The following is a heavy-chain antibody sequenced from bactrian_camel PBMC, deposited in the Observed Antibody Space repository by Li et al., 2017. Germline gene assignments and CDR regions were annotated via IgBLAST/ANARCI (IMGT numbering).Heavy chain of an antibody. J-gene: IGHJ6*01. CDR3: AATTTLGAGVVSLSSGAFRY. CDR2: IATGSGNT. CDR1: RYTYKRNC. D-gene: IGHD3*01. V-gene: IGHV3S1*01. Sequence: HVQLVESGGGSVQAGGSLTLSCAAGRYTYKRNCMGWFRQAPGKEREGVARIATGSGNTYYADSVKGRFTISQDNAKNTVYLQMNSLKPEDTAMYYCAATTTLGAGVVSLSSGAFRYWGQGTQVTVS.